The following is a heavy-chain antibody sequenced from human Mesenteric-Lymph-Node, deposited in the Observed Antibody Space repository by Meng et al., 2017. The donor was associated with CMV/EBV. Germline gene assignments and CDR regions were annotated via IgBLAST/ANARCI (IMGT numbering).Heavy chain of an antibody. Sequence: GESLKISCAASGFTFSDYWMHWVRQAPGKGLVWVSRINSDGSSITYADSVKGRFTISRDNAKNTVYLQKNSLRAEDTAAYYCARDLDVVVVPAALGYWGQGTLVTVSS. CDR1: GFTFSDYW. D-gene: IGHD2-2*03. V-gene: IGHV3-74*01. CDR3: ARDLDVVVVPAALGY. CDR2: INSDGSSI. J-gene: IGHJ4*02.